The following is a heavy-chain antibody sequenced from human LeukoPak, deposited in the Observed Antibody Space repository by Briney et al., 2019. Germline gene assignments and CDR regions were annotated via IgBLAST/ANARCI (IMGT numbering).Heavy chain of an antibody. V-gene: IGHV5-51*01. Sequence: GESLKISCKGSGYSFTSYWIGWVRQMPGKGLEWMGIIYPGDSDTRYSPALQGQVTISADKSISTAYLQWSSLKASHTAMYYCARQTDNGPFDYWSQGTLVTVSS. CDR1: GYSFTSYW. J-gene: IGHJ4*02. D-gene: IGHD2-8*01. CDR3: ARQTDNGPFDY. CDR2: IYPGDSDT.